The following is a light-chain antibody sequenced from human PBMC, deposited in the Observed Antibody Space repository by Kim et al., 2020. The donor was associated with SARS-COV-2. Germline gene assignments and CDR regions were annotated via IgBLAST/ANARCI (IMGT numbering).Light chain of an antibody. CDR2: AAS. Sequence: ASVGDRVTITCRASQSISNYLNWYQQKPGKAPKLLIYAASTLQSGVPSRFTGTGSETDFTLSISSLQPEDFATYYCQQSYRTPLTFGGGTKVDIK. J-gene: IGKJ4*01. CDR1: QSISNY. CDR3: QQSYRTPLT. V-gene: IGKV1-39*01.